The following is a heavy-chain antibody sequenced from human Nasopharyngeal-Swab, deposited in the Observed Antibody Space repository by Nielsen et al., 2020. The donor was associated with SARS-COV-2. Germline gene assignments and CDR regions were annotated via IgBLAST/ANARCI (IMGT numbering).Heavy chain of an antibody. CDR3: AREYCSGGSCYGNYGMDV. V-gene: IGHV1-69*04. D-gene: IGHD2-15*01. J-gene: IGHJ6*02. CDR1: GGTFSSYA. Sequence: SVKVSCKASGGTFSSYAISWVRQAPGQGLEWMGRIIPILGIANYAQKFQGRVTITADKSTSTAYMELSSLRSEDTDVYYCAREYCSGGSCYGNYGMDVWGQVTTVTVSS. CDR2: IIPILGIA.